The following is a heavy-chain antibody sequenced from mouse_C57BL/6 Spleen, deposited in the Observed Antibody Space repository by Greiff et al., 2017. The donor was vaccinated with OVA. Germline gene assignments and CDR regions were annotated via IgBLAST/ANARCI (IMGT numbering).Heavy chain of an antibody. Sequence: QVQLKQPGAELVRPGSSVKLSCKASGYTFTSYWMHWVKQRPIQGLEWIGNIDPSDSETHYNQKFKDKATLTVDKSSSTAYMQLSSLTSEDSAVYYCARKGNYLFFDYWGQGTTLTVSS. J-gene: IGHJ2*01. CDR3: ARKGNYLFFDY. D-gene: IGHD2-1*01. CDR2: IDPSDSET. CDR1: GYTFTSYW. V-gene: IGHV1-52*01.